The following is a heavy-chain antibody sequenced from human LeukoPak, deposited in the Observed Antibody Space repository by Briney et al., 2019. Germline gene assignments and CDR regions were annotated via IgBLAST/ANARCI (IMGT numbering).Heavy chain of an antibody. D-gene: IGHD3-9*01. CDR2: IYSGGAT. Sequence: PGGSLRLSRAASGITVSTNYMSWVRQAPGKGLEWVSIIYSGGATFYADSVKGRFTISRENSKNTLWLQMNSLRAEDTAVYYCARLHYDVLTGPFDYWGQGTLVTVSS. V-gene: IGHV3-66*04. CDR1: GITVSTNY. CDR3: ARLHYDVLTGPFDY. J-gene: IGHJ4*02.